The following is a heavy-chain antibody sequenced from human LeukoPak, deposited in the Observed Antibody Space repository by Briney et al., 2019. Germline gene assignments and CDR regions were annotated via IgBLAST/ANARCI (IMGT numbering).Heavy chain of an antibody. CDR1: GYTFTGYY. D-gene: IGHD4-17*01. J-gene: IGHJ6*02. CDR3: ARDRYVEATVTLEPSGMDV. CDR2: INPNSGGT. Sequence: ASVTVSCKASGYTFTGYYMHWVRQAPGQGLEWMGWINPNSGGTNYAQKFQGWVTMTRDTSISTAYMELSRLRSDDTAVYYCARDRYVEATVTLEPSGMDVWGQGTTVTVSS. V-gene: IGHV1-2*04.